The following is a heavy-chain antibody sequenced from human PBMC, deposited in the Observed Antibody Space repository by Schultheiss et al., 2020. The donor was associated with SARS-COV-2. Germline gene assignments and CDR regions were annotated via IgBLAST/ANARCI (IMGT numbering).Heavy chain of an antibody. Sequence: GGSLRLSCAASGFTFSGYSMNWVRQAPGKGLEWVSSISSSSSYIYYADSVKGRFTISRDNAKNSLYLQMNSLRAEDTAVYYCARDRSGIYLRDYWGQGTLVTVS. CDR3: ARDRSGIYLRDY. V-gene: IGHV3-21*01. CDR2: ISSSSSYI. D-gene: IGHD1-26*01. CDR1: GFTFSGYS. J-gene: IGHJ4*02.